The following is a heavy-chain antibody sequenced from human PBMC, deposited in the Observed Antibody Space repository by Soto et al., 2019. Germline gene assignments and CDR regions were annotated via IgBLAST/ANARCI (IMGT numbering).Heavy chain of an antibody. V-gene: IGHV4-59*01. J-gene: IGHJ6*04. D-gene: IGHD3-3*02. Sequence: PSETLSLTCTVSGGSISSYYWSWIRQPPGKGLEWIGYIYYSGSTNYNPSLNSRVTISGDTSKNQFSLKLSSVTAADTAVYYCARSRGIFGVVINLAVWGKGTTVTVSS. CDR3: ARSRGIFGVVINLAV. CDR2: IYYSGST. CDR1: GGSISSYY.